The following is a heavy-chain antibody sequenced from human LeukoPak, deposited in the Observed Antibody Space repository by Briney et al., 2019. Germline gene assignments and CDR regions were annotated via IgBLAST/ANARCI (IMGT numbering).Heavy chain of an antibody. CDR2: IKQDGSEK. CDR1: GFTFSSYW. J-gene: IGHJ6*04. V-gene: IGHV3-7*03. CDR3: ARGKSSSWYRYYYYYGMDV. D-gene: IGHD6-13*01. Sequence: PGGSLRLSCAASGFTFSSYWMSWVRQAPGKGLEWVANIKQDGSEKYYVDSVKGRFTISRDNAKNSLYLQMNSLRAEDTAVYYCARGKSSSWYRYYYYYGMDVWGKGTTVTVSS.